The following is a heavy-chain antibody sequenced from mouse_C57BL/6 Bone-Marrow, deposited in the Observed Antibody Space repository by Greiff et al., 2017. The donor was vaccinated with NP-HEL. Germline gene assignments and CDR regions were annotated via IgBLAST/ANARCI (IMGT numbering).Heavy chain of an antibody. D-gene: IGHD2-5*01. Sequence: QVQLKESGAELVKPGASVKMSCKASGYTFTTYPIEWMKQNHGKSLEWIGNFHPYNDDTKYNEKFKGKATLTVEKSSSTVYLELSRLTSDDSAVYYCARLSNYPYYAMDYWGQGTSVTVSS. V-gene: IGHV1-47*01. CDR3: ARLSNYPYYAMDY. CDR2: FHPYNDDT. CDR1: GYTFTTYP. J-gene: IGHJ4*01.